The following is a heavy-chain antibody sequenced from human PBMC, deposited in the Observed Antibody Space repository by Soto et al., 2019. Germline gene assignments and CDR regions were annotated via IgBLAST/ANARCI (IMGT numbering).Heavy chain of an antibody. V-gene: IGHV4-59*12. CDR3: ASSADTAMVIVSYYYGMDV. CDR2: IYYSGST. Sequence: XETLCLTFTVAGGSISSYYWSWIRQPPGKVLEWIGYIYYSGSTNYNPSLKSRVTISVDTSKNQFSLKLSSVTAEDTAVYYCASSADTAMVIVSYYYGMDVWGQGATVTVSS. CDR1: GGSISSYY. J-gene: IGHJ6*02. D-gene: IGHD5-18*01.